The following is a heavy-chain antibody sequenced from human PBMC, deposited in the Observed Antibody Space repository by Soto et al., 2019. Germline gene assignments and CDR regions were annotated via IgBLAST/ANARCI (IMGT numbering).Heavy chain of an antibody. CDR3: AGSLYDSSGYYNY. D-gene: IGHD3-22*01. CDR2: IWYDGSNK. J-gene: IGHJ4*02. CDR1: GFTFSSYG. Sequence: AGGSLRLSCAASGFTFSSYGRHWVRQAPGKGLEWVAVIWYDGSNKYYADSVKGRFTISRDNSKNTLYLQMNSLRAEDTAVYYCAGSLYDSSGYYNYWGQGTLVTVSS. V-gene: IGHV3-33*01.